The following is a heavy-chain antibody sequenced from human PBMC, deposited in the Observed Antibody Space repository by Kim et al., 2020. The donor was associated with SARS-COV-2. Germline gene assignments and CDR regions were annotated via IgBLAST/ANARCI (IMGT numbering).Heavy chain of an antibody. D-gene: IGHD3-10*01. CDR2: IDPSDSYT. CDR1: GYSFINYW. Sequence: GESLKISCKGSGYSFINYWISWVRQMPGKGLEWMGRIDPSDSYTNYSPSFQGHVTISADKSITTAYLQWNSLKASDTAMYYCARRGEAIITDDAFDIWGQGTMVTVSS. V-gene: IGHV5-10-1*01. CDR3: ARRGEAIITDDAFDI. J-gene: IGHJ3*02.